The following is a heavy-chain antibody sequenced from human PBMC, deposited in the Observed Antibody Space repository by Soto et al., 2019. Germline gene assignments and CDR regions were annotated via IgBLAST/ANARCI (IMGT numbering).Heavy chain of an antibody. D-gene: IGHD6-19*01. J-gene: IGHJ4*02. Sequence: TLSLSCTVSGGSISSYYWGWIRRPPGKGLEWIALIFWDDDKRYIPFLKSRLTITKDTSKNQVVLTMTNMDPVDTATYYCSHIVVAGLGYYFDYWGQGTLVTVSS. CDR1: GGSISSYYW. CDR2: IFWDDDK. V-gene: IGHV2-5*02. CDR3: SHIVVAGLGYYFDY.